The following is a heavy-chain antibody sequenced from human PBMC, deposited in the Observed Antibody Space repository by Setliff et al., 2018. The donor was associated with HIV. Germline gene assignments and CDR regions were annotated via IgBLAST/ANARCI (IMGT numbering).Heavy chain of an antibody. CDR3: SKVSEHRTSSGSFYYYMDV. CDR2: IIPPFGTA. CDR1: GGTFNINA. Sequence: SVKVSCKASGGTFNINAVTWVRQAPGQGLEWVGAIIPPFGTANYAQKFQGRVTITADDSTSTVHMEVRSLRSADTAVYYCSKVSEHRTSSGSFYYYMDVWGEGTTVTVSS. V-gene: IGHV1-69*13. D-gene: IGHD6-6*01. J-gene: IGHJ6*03.